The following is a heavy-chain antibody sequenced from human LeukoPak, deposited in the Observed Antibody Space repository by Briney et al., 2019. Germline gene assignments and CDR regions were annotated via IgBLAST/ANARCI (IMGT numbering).Heavy chain of an antibody. J-gene: IGHJ4*02. CDR2: ISYDGSNK. CDR1: GFTFSSYA. D-gene: IGHD3-10*01. CDR3: ARDYYYGSGSYFDY. Sequence: TGGSLRLSCAASGFTFSSYAMHWVRQAPGKGLEWVAVISYDGSNKYYADSVKGRFTISRDNSKNTLYLQMNSLRAEDTAVYYCARDYYYGSGSYFDYWGQGTLVTVSS. V-gene: IGHV3-30*04.